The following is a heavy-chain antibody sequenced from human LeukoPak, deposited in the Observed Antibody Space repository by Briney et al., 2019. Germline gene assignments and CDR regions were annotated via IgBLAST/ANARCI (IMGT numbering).Heavy chain of an antibody. Sequence: PGGSLRLSCAASGFTFNSYGMHWVRQSPGKGLEWMTFIRYDGSNKYYADSVKGRFTISRDNSKNTLYLQMNSLRTEDTAVYYCAEDTKRWKTYYYASGSYYFDYWGQGTLVTVSS. CDR1: GFTFNSYG. J-gene: IGHJ4*02. V-gene: IGHV3-30*02. CDR3: AEDTKRWKTYYYASGSYYFDY. CDR2: IRYDGSNK. D-gene: IGHD3-10*01.